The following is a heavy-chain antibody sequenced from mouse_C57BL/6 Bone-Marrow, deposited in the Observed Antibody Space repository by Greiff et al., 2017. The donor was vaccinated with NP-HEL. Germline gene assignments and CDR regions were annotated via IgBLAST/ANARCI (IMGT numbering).Heavy chain of an antibody. CDR2: INPNNGGT. V-gene: IGHV1-18*01. Sequence: VQLQQSGPELVKPGASVKIPCKASGYTFTDYNMDWVKQSHGKSLEWIGDINPNNGGTIYNQKFKGKATLTVDKSSSTAYMELRSLTSEDTAVYYCARSILRLFYAMDYWGQGTSVTVSS. CDR1: GYTFTDYN. J-gene: IGHJ4*01. D-gene: IGHD5-1-1*01. CDR3: ARSILRLFYAMDY.